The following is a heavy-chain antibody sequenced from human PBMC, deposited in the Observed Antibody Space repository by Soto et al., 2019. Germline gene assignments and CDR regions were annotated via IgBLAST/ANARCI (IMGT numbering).Heavy chain of an antibody. D-gene: IGHD1-1*01. V-gene: IGHV1-2*02. CDR3: ASTSSVGTTTDPFDY. CDR2: INPNSGGT. J-gene: IGHJ4*02. Sequence: ASVKVSCKASGYTFTGYYMHWVRQAPGQGLEWMGWINPNSGGTNYAQKFQGRVTMTRDTSISTAYMELSRLRSDDTAVYYCASTSSVGTTTDPFDYWGQGTPVPVYS. CDR1: GYTFTGYY.